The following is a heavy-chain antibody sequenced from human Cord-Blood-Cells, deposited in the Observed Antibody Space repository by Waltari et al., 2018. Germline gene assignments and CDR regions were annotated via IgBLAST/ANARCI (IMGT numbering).Heavy chain of an antibody. CDR2: INHSGST. CDR1: GGSFRGYY. CDR3: ARESGSYAFDI. Sequence: QVQLQQWGAGLLKPSETLSLTCAVYGGSFRGYYWSWIRQPPGKGLEWIGEINHSGSTNYNPSLKSRVTISVDTSKNQFSLKLSSVTAADTAVYYCARESGSYAFDIWGQGTMVTVSS. D-gene: IGHD1-26*01. J-gene: IGHJ3*02. V-gene: IGHV4-34*01.